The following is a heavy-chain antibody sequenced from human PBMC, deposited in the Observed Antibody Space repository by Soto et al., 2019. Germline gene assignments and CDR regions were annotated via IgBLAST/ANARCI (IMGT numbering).Heavy chain of an antibody. Sequence: PGGSLRLSCAASGFTFSSYGMHWVRQAPGKGLEWVAVIWYDGSNKYYADSVKGRFTISRDNSKNTLYLQMNSLRAEDTAVYYCAKDSTSYNGVYDPFDIWGQGTMVTVSS. CDR3: AKDSTSYNGVYDPFDI. J-gene: IGHJ3*02. CDR1: GFTFSSYG. D-gene: IGHD1-1*01. CDR2: IWYDGSNK. V-gene: IGHV3-33*06.